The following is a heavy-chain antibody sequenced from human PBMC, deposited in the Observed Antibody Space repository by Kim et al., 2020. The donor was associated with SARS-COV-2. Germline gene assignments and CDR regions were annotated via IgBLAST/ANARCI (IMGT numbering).Heavy chain of an antibody. CDR1: GGSISTYY. CDR2: IYYSGST. J-gene: IGHJ4*02. CDR3: ARGLWTFDY. D-gene: IGHD2-21*01. V-gene: IGHV4-59*01. Sequence: SETLSLTCTVSGGSISTYYWSWIRQPPGKGLEWIGNIYYSGSTSYNPSLKSRVTISVDTSKNQFSLKQSSVTAADTAVYYCARGLWTFDYWGQGILVTVSS.